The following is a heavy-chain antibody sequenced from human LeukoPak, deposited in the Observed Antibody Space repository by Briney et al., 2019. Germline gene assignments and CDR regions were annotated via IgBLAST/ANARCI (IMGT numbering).Heavy chain of an antibody. CDR2: INTDGGRT. J-gene: IGHJ4*02. V-gene: IGHV3-74*01. CDR1: GFTFSSYW. CDR3: VRYYCTGGSCFYDY. Sequence: GGSLRLSCAASGFTFSSYWMHWVRQAPGKGLVWVSRINTDGGRTNYADSVKGRFTISRDNAKNTLYLQMNSLRAEDTAVYYCVRYYCTGGSCFYDYWGQGTLVTVSS. D-gene: IGHD2-15*01.